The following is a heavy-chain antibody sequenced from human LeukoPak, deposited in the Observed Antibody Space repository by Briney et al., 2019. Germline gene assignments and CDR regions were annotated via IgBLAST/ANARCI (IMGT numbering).Heavy chain of an antibody. CDR1: GFTFSSYA. V-gene: IGHV3-9*01. Sequence: GGSLRLSCAASGFTFSSYAMSWVRQAPGKGLEWVSGISWNSGSIGYADSVKGRFTISRDNAKNSLYLQMNSLRAEGTALYYCAKDMQIAAAGSDNWFDPWGQGTLVTVSS. CDR3: AKDMQIAAAGSDNWFDP. CDR2: ISWNSGSI. J-gene: IGHJ5*02. D-gene: IGHD6-13*01.